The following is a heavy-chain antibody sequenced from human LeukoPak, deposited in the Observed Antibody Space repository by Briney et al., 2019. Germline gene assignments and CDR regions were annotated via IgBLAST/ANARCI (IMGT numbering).Heavy chain of an antibody. CDR1: GFTFSDYA. CDR2: ISSSGDYT. V-gene: IGHV3-64D*06. J-gene: IGHJ4*02. D-gene: IGHD4-17*01. CDR3: VKRGRTSDYAYDY. Sequence: GGSLRLSCSASGFTFSDYAMHWVRQAPGRGLQFVSAISSSGDYTSYSDSVKGRFTISRDNSKNTLHLQLSSLRPEDTAVYFCVKRGRTSDYAYDYWGQGSLVTVSS.